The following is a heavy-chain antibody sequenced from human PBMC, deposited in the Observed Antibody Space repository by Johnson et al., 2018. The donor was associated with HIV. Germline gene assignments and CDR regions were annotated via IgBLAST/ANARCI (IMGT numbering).Heavy chain of an antibody. CDR1: GFTFSSYW. D-gene: IGHD2-8*01. J-gene: IGHJ3*02. Sequence: VQLVESGGGLVQPGGSLRLSCAASGFTFSSYWMHWVRQAPGKGLVWVSRINSDGSSTSYADSVKGRFTISRDNAKNTLYLQMNSLRAEDTAVYYCARDPSTQDSRLIGDFGAFDIWGQGTMVIVSS. CDR3: ARDPSTQDSRLIGDFGAFDI. V-gene: IGHV3-74*01. CDR2: INSDGSST.